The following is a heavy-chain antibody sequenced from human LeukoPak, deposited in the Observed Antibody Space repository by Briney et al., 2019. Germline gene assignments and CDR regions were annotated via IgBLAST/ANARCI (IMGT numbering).Heavy chain of an antibody. D-gene: IGHD3-10*01. CDR2: IYPGDSDT. Sequence: GESLKISCKGSGYSFTSYWIGWVRQMPGKGLEWMGIIYPGDSDTRYSPSFQGQVTISADKSISTAYLQWSSLKASDTAMYYCARSDGPYYYGSGAGYWGQGTLVTVSS. J-gene: IGHJ4*02. CDR3: ARSDGPYYYGSGAGY. CDR1: GYSFTSYW. V-gene: IGHV5-51*01.